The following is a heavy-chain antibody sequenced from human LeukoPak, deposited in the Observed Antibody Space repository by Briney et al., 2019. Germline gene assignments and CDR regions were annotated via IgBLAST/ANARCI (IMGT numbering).Heavy chain of an antibody. CDR1: GFTFSTYA. CDR2: ISNSGENT. V-gene: IGHV3-23*01. D-gene: IGHD2-15*01. Sequence: PGGSLRLSCAASGFTFSTYAMSWVRQVPGKGLEWVSGISNSGENTYYADSVKGRFTISRDNSKNTLSLQMNSLRAEDTAIYYCAKDVMRYSGGCIWGQGTLVTVSS. CDR3: AKDVMRYSGGCI. J-gene: IGHJ4*02.